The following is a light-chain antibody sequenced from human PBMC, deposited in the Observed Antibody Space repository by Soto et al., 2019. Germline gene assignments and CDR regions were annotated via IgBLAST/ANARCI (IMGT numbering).Light chain of an antibody. CDR2: EVR. Sequence: QSALTQPASVSGAPGQSITISCAGTMRDVGAYNLVSWYQQHPGRAPQLIIYEVRNRPSGISFRFSGSKSGNTASLTISGLQAEDEADYYCSSYTSKSSLIFGGGTKLIVL. V-gene: IGLV2-14*01. CDR1: MRDVGAYNL. J-gene: IGLJ2*01. CDR3: SSYTSKSSLI.